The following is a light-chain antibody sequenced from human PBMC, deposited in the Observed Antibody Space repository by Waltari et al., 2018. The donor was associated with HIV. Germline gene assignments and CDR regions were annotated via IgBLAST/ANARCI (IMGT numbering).Light chain of an antibody. CDR3: YSTYSSGVSWV. CDR1: ALPQTY. CDR2: EDT. Sequence: SYELTQPPSVSVSPGQTARITCSGDALPQTYVYWYQQKSGQAPVLVIYEDTKRPSGISETFSGSSSGTVATLTITGAQVEHEADYYCYSTYSSGVSWVFGGGTKLTVL. V-gene: IGLV3-10*01. J-gene: IGLJ3*02.